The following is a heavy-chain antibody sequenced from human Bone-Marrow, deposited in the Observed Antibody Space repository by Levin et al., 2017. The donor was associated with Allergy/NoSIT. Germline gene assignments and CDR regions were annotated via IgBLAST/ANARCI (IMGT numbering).Heavy chain of an antibody. D-gene: IGHD1-26*01. Sequence: SSETLSLTCTVSGEPIRLSWWSWVRQSAANGLEWIGYIYGSGGPKFNPSLRSRVTMSADSSRNQLFLTLNSVTVADTATYYCVRDRRELGRSFMFAPWGRGLQVTVSS. CDR2: IYGSGGP. V-gene: IGHV4-4*07. CDR1: GEPIRLSW. CDR3: VRDRRELGRSFMFAP. J-gene: IGHJ5*02.